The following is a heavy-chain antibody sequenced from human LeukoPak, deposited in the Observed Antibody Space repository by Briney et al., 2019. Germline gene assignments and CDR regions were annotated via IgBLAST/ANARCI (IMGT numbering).Heavy chain of an antibody. D-gene: IGHD2-2*01. CDR2: ISAYNGNT. J-gene: IGHJ4*02. Sequence: ASMKVSCKASGYTFTNYGISWVRQAPGQGLEWMGWISAYNGNTNYAQKLRGRVTMTRDTSTSTAYMELRSLGSDDTAVYYCARDEGYCTSTTCYFPDYWGQGTLVTVSS. CDR1: GYTFTNYG. CDR3: ARDEGYCTSTTCYFPDY. V-gene: IGHV1-18*04.